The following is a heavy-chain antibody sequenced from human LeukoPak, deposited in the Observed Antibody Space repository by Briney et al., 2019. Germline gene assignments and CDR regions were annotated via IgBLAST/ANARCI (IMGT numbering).Heavy chain of an antibody. CDR1: AGSVIDYY. CDR3: AKDLQDSNSWYWFDP. V-gene: IGHV4-59*02. J-gene: IGHJ5*02. D-gene: IGHD2-15*01. CDR2: IHYSGTT. Sequence: SETLSLTCTVSAGSVIDYYWSWIRQPPGKGLEWIGYIHYSGTTDYNPSLKSRVTISVDTSKNQFSLKLSSVTAADTAVYYCAKDLQDSNSWYWFDPWGQGILVTVSS.